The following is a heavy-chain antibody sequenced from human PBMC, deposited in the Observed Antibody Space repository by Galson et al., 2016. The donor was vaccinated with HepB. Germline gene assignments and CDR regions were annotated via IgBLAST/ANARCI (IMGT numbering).Heavy chain of an antibody. CDR1: GYTFTSYD. Sequence: CKASGYTFTSYDINWVRQATGQGLEWMGWMNPKSGDAGYAEKFQGRVTMASNASISTAYMELSSLRSEDSAVYYCARGRRVIFGVVFHNHGLDVWGQGTTVTVSS. CDR2: MNPKSGDA. J-gene: IGHJ6*02. V-gene: IGHV1-8*01. D-gene: IGHD3-3*01. CDR3: ARGRRVIFGVVFHNHGLDV.